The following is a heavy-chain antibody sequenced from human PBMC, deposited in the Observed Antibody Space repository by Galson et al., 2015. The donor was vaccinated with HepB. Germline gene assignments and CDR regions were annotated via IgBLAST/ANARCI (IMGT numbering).Heavy chain of an antibody. CDR2: ISGSGDYT. CDR3: ARTSWQTNDSPMFHY. V-gene: IGHV3-23*01. J-gene: IGHJ4*02. Sequence: SLRLSCAASGFTFVDYAMTWVRQAPGKGLEWVSHISGSGDYTNYTDSVKGRFTISRDNSKNTLHLQMNSLRAEDTARYYCARTSWQTNDSPMFHYCGPGTLVTVSS. D-gene: IGHD1-1*01. CDR1: GFTFVDYA.